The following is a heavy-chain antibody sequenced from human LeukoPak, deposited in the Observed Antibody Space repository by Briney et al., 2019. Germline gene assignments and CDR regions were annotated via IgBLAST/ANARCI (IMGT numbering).Heavy chain of an antibody. Sequence: GGSLRLSCAASGFTVSGNYMSWVRQAPGKGLEWVSVIYSGGSTYYADSVKGRFTISRDNSKNTLYLQMNSLRAEDTAVYYCSRDIVRDPVTGDCDNDCYPLLRSCGSWGQGTLVTVSS. CDR2: IYSGGST. V-gene: IGHV3-53*01. J-gene: IGHJ5*02. CDR3: SRDIVRDPVTGDCDNDCYPLLRSCGS. CDR1: GFTVSGNY. D-gene: IGHD2-21*02.